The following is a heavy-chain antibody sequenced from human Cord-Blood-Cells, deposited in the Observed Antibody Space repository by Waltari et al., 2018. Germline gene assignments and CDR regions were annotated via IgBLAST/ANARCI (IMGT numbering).Heavy chain of an antibody. CDR1: GFTFGDYA. J-gene: IGHJ4*02. V-gene: IGHV3-49*04. CDR3: TRDFSYYYDSSGYYYFDY. Sequence: EVQLVEFGGGLVQPGRSLRLSCTASGFTFGDYAMSWVRQAPGKGLEWVGFIRSKAYGGTTEYAEAVKGRFTISRDDSKSIAYLQMNSLKTEDTAVYYCTRDFSYYYDSSGYYYFDYWGQGTLVTVSS. D-gene: IGHD3-22*01. CDR2: IRSKAYGGTT.